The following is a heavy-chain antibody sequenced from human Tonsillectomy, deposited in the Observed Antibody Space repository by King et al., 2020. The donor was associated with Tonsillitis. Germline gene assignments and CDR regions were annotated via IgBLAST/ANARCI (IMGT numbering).Heavy chain of an antibody. J-gene: IGHJ3*02. CDR2: ISYDGSNK. Sequence: VQLVESGGGVVQPGRSLRLSCAASGFTFSSYGMHWVRQAPGKGLEWVAVISYDGSNKDYADSVKGRFTISRDNSKNTLYLQMNSLRAEDTAVYYCAKGSSDAFDIWGQGTMVTVSS. CDR3: AKGSSDAFDI. D-gene: IGHD6-13*01. CDR1: GFTFSSYG. V-gene: IGHV3-30*18.